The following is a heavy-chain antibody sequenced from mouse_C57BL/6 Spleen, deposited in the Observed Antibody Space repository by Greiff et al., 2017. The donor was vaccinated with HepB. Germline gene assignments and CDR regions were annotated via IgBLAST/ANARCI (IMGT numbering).Heavy chain of an antibody. D-gene: IGHD3-2*02. J-gene: IGHJ4*01. CDR1: GFTFSSYA. Sequence: EVKLVESGEGLVKPGGSLKLSCAASGFTFSSYAMSWVRQTPEKRLEWVAYISSGGDYIYYADTVKGRFTISRDNARNTLYLQMSSLKSEDTAMYYCTRDGTAQATMDYWGQGTSVTVSS. CDR3: TRDGTAQATMDY. V-gene: IGHV5-9-1*02. CDR2: ISSGGDYI.